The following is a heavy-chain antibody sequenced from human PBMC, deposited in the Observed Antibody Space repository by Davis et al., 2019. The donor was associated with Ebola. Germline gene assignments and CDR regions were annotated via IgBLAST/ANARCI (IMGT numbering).Heavy chain of an antibody. J-gene: IGHJ6*02. CDR1: GGSFSGYY. D-gene: IGHD3-10*01. Sequence: GSLRLSCAVYGGSFSGYYWSWIRQPPGKGLEWIGEINHSGRPNYNPSLTSRVTISVDPSKNQFSLKLSSVTAADTAVYYCARGSLWFGELLTLYYYYGMDVWGQGTTVTVSS. V-gene: IGHV4-34*01. CDR2: INHSGRP. CDR3: ARGSLWFGELLTLYYYYGMDV.